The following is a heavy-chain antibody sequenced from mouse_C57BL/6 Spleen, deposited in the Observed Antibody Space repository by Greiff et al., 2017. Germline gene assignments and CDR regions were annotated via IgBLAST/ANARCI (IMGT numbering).Heavy chain of an antibody. J-gene: IGHJ4*01. CDR3: TTGYSNPYAMDY. CDR2: IDPENGDT. V-gene: IGHV14-4*01. D-gene: IGHD2-5*01. CDR1: GFNIKDDC. Sequence: EVQLQQSGAELVRPGASVKLSCTASGFNIKDDCMHWVKQRPEQGLEWIGWIDPENGDTEYASKFQGKATITADTSSNTAYLQLSSLTSEDTAVYYCTTGYSNPYAMDYWGQGTSVTVSS.